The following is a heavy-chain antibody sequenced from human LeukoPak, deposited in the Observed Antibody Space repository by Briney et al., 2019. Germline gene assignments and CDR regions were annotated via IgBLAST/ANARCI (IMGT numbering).Heavy chain of an antibody. CDR1: GFTFSNYA. CDR3: ARESTVTPGY. D-gene: IGHD4-17*01. Sequence: GGSLRLSCAASGFTFSNYAMSWVRQAPGKGLDWVSTISGSGVSTYYADSVKGRFTISRDNSKNTLYLQMNSLRAEDTAVYYCARESTVTPGYWGQGTLVTVSS. J-gene: IGHJ4*02. V-gene: IGHV3-23*01. CDR2: ISGSGVST.